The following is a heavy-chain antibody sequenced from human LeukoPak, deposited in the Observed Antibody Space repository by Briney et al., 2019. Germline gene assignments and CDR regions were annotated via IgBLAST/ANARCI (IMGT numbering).Heavy chain of an antibody. D-gene: IGHD3-10*01. J-gene: IGHJ6*02. CDR2: FDPEDGGT. Sequence: GASVKVSCKVSGYTVTELSMHWVRQAPGKGLEWMGGFDPEDGGTIYAQKFQGRVTMTEDTSTDTAYMELSSLRSEDTAVYYCATVRRITMVRGAMAGYYGMDVWGQGTTVTVSS. V-gene: IGHV1-24*01. CDR1: GYTVTELS. CDR3: ATVRRITMVRGAMAGYYGMDV.